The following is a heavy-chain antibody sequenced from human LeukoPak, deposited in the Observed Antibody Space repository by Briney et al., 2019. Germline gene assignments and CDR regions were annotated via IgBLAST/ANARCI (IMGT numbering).Heavy chain of an antibody. V-gene: IGHV1-18*01. CDR2: ISAYNGNT. D-gene: IGHD3-10*01. CDR3: ARFRRAQYYYGSGSMPAAFDI. J-gene: IGHJ3*02. CDR1: GYTFTSYG. Sequence: ASVSVSCKASGYTFTSYGIGGVRQAPGQGVGWVGWISAYNGNTNYAQKIQGRPTMTTHTSTSTAYMELRSLRSDDTAVYYCARFRRAQYYYGSGSMPAAFDIWGQGTMVTVSS.